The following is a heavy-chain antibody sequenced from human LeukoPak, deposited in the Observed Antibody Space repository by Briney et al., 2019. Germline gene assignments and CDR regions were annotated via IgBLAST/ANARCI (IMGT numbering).Heavy chain of an antibody. D-gene: IGHD3-16*02. Sequence: GGSLRLSCAASGFTFSSYEMNWVRQAPGKGLEWVSYISSSGSTIYYADSVKGRFTISRDNAENSLYLQMNSLRAEDTAVYYCARAYYDYVWGSYRPFDYWGQGTLVTVSS. V-gene: IGHV3-48*03. CDR1: GFTFSSYE. CDR2: ISSSGSTI. J-gene: IGHJ4*02. CDR3: ARAYYDYVWGSYRPFDY.